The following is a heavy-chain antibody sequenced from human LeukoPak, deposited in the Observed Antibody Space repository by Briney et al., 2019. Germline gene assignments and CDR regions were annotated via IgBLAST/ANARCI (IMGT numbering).Heavy chain of an antibody. CDR3: VRERNNFWSGHHSIFDS. CDR1: GFTFSNYW. Sequence: GGSLRLSCAASGFTFSNYWIHWVRQVPGKGLVWLSRINNDGSSTIYADSVKGRFTFSRDNAENTLFLEMSSLRVEDTAVYYCVRERNNFWSGHHSIFDSWGQGTLVTVSS. CDR2: INNDGSST. J-gene: IGHJ4*02. V-gene: IGHV3-74*01. D-gene: IGHD3-3*01.